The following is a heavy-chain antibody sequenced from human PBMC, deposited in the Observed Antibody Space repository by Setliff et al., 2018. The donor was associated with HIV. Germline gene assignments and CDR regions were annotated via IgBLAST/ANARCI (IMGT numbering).Heavy chain of an antibody. CDR3: ARPHCSGETCYFFDR. V-gene: IGHV3-7*03. CDR1: GFIFTDYW. J-gene: IGHJ4*02. CDR2: IHKNGQSEK. D-gene: IGHD2-15*01. Sequence: PGGSLRLSCAASGFIFTDYWMSWVRQAPGKGLEWVANIHKNGQSEKYYVDSVKGRFTISRDNAKNSLYLQMNSLRAEDTAVYYCARPHCSGETCYFFDRWGQGTLVTVSS.